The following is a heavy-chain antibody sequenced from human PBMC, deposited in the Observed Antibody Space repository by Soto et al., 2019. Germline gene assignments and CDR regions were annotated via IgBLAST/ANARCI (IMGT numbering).Heavy chain of an antibody. J-gene: IGHJ5*02. CDR2: ISGSGGST. Sequence: GGSVRLSCAASGFTFSSYAMSWVRQAPGKGLEWVSAISGSGGSTYYADSVKGRFTISRDNSKDTLYLQMNSLRAEDTAVYYCAKTFYGGPMNWFDPWGQGTLVTVSS. V-gene: IGHV3-23*01. CDR3: AKTFYGGPMNWFDP. CDR1: GFTFSSYA. D-gene: IGHD4-17*01.